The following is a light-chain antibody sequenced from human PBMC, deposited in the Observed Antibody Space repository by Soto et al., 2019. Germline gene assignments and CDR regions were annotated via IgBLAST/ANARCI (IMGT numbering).Light chain of an antibody. J-gene: IGKJ5*01. CDR1: QSVGSY. CDR3: QQRTNWPPAT. CDR2: DAS. V-gene: IGKV3-11*01. Sequence: EIVLTQSPATLSLSPGERATLSWRSSQSVGSYLAWYQQKPGQAPRLLIYDASNRATGIPARFSGSGSGTDFTLTISSLEPEDFALYYCQQRTNWPPATFGQGTRLEIK.